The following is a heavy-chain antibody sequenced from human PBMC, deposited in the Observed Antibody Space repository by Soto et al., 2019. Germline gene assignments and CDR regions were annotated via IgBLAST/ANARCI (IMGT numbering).Heavy chain of an antibody. Sequence: PSETLSLTCAVYGGSFSGYYWSWIRQPPGKGLEWIGEINHSGSTNYNPSLRSRVTISVDTSKNQFSLKLSSVTTADTAVYYCARGLSGTSYGDYMDVWGKGTTVTVSS. J-gene: IGHJ6*03. CDR3: ARGLSGTSYGDYMDV. V-gene: IGHV4-34*01. CDR1: GGSFSGYY. D-gene: IGHD2-2*01. CDR2: INHSGST.